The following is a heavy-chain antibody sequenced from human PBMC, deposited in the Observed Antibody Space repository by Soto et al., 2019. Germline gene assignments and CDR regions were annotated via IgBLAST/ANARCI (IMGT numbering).Heavy chain of an antibody. V-gene: IGHV1-69*01. CDR2: IIPIFGTA. Sequence: QVQLVQSGAEVKKPGSSVKVSCKASGGTFSSYAISWVRQAPGQGLEWMGGIIPIFGTANYAQKFQGRVTITADESTSTAYMELSXLXSEXXXXXXXXXXXAGYSSGWYPYW. CDR3: XXXXAGYSSGWYPYW. D-gene: IGHD6-19*01. CDR1: GGTFSSYA. J-gene: IGHJ2*01.